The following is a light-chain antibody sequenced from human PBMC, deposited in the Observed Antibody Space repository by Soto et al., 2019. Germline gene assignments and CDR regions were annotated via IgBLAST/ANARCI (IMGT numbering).Light chain of an antibody. J-gene: IGKJ1*01. CDR1: QSVSSSY. CDR2: GAS. V-gene: IGKV3-20*01. CDR3: QQYGISPT. Sequence: EIVLTQSPGTLSFSPGERATLSCRASQSVSSSYLAWYQQKPGQAPRLLIYGASSRATGIPDRFSGSGSGTGFTLTISRLEPEDFAVYYCQQYGISPTFGQGIKVEIX.